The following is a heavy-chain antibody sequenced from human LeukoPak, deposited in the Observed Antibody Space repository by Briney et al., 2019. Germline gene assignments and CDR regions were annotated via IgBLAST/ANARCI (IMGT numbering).Heavy chain of an antibody. CDR1: GFTFSSYS. Sequence: PGGSLRLSCAASGFTFSSYSMSWVRQAPGKGLEWVAVISYDGSNKYYADSVKGRFTISRDNSKNTLYLQMNSLRAEDTAVYYCAKDVDSSGYYHFDYWGQGTLVTVSS. D-gene: IGHD3-22*01. J-gene: IGHJ4*02. CDR2: ISYDGSNK. CDR3: AKDVDSSGYYHFDY. V-gene: IGHV3-30*18.